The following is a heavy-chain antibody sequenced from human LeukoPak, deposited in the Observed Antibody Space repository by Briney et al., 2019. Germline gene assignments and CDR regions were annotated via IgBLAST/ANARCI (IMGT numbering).Heavy chain of an antibody. CDR3: AKDRRDCYDSGWYHFDY. Sequence: GGSLRLSCAASGFTFSSYGMKWVRQAPGKGLEWGSTIGSSGSKTYYADSVKGRFTISRDTSKNRVYLQMNNLRAEDTAVYFCAKDRRDCYDSGWYHFDYWGQGTLVTVSS. V-gene: IGHV3-23*01. D-gene: IGHD6-19*01. CDR2: IGSSGSKT. J-gene: IGHJ4*02. CDR1: GFTFSSYG.